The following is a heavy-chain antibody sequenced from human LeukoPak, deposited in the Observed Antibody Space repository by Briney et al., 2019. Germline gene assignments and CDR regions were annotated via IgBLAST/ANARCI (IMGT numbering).Heavy chain of an antibody. D-gene: IGHD1-1*01. V-gene: IGHV4-59*12. CDR1: GGSITSYY. Sequence: SETLSLTCTVPGGSITSYYWSWIRQPPGKGLEWIGYLFHSGTRRYNPSLRSRVTISADTTKNQIFLTLNSTTAADTAVYYCARRRGWKQQLVYFDYWGQGTLASVSS. CDR3: ARRRGWKQQLVYFDY. CDR2: LFHSGTR. J-gene: IGHJ4*02.